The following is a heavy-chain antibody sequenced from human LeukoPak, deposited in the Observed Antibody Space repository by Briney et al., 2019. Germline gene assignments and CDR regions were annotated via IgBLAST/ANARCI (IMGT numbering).Heavy chain of an antibody. J-gene: IGHJ4*02. CDR3: AKERYSTSSAIESDY. CDR2: ISGSGGRT. Sequence: GGSLRLSCAASGFRLSSFAMSWVRQAPGKGLEWVSGISGSGGRTYYADSVKGRFTISRDNSKNTLYLQMNSLRAEDTAMYFCAKERYSTSSAIESDYWAQGTLVTVSS. V-gene: IGHV3-23*01. CDR1: GFRLSSFA. D-gene: IGHD6-6*01.